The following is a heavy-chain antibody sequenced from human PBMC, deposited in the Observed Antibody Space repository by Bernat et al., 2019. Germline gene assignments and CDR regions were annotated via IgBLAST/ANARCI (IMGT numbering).Heavy chain of an antibody. CDR1: GYSFTSYW. CDR2: IDPSDSYT. CDR3: ARSITMVRGVMGIYFDY. D-gene: IGHD3-10*01. Sequence: EVQLVQSGAEVKKPGESLRISCKGSGYSFTSYWISWVRQMPGKVLEWMGRIDPSDSYTNYSPSFQGHVTISADKSISTAYLQWSSLKASDTAMYYCARSITMVRGVMGIYFDYWGQGTLVTVSS. J-gene: IGHJ4*02. V-gene: IGHV5-10-1*03.